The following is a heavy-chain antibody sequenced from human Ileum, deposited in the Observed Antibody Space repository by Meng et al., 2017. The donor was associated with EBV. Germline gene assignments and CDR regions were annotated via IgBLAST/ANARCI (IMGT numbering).Heavy chain of an antibody. CDR1: GFTFSSYW. CDR3: VRDGDNWNFDY. J-gene: IGHJ4*02. V-gene: IGHV3-74*01. D-gene: IGHD1-20*01. Sequence: EVQLVESGGGLVRPGGSLRLSCAASGFTFSSYWMHWVRQAPGKGLLWVSRINGDGSGSNYADSVKGRFTISRDNAKNTLSLQMNSLRAEDTAVYYCVRDGDNWNFDYWGQGTLVTVSS. CDR2: INGDGSGS.